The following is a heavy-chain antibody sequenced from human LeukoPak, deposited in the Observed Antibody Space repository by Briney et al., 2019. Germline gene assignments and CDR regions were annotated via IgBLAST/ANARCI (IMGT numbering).Heavy chain of an antibody. Sequence: PGGSPRLSCAASGFTFSGSAMHWVRQASGKGLEWVGRIRSKANSYATAYAASVKGRFTISRDDSKNTAYLQMNSLKTEDTAVYYCTRPGIADRIGDYYYYYMDVWGKGTTVTVSS. CDR3: TRPGIADRIGDYYYYYMDV. CDR1: GFTFSGSA. J-gene: IGHJ6*03. V-gene: IGHV3-73*01. CDR2: IRSKANSYAT. D-gene: IGHD6-13*01.